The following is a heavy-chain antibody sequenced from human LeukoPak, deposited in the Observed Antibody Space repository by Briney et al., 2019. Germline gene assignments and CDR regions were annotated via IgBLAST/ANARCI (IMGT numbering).Heavy chain of an antibody. CDR3: AGGPAAVHP. CDR1: GYSLTNHY. CDR2: ILHTGST. D-gene: IGHD6-13*01. V-gene: IGHV4-34*12. Sequence: SETLSLTCAVSGYSLTNHYWIWIRQPPGKGLEWIGEILHTGSTNYNPSFKSRVTISIDTSKNQFFLSLTSVTAADTAVYYCAGGPAAVHPWGQGTQVTV. J-gene: IGHJ5*02.